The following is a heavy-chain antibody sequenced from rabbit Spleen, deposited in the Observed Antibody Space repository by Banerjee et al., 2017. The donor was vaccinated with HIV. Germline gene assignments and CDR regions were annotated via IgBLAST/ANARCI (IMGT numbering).Heavy chain of an antibody. CDR3: TRNFDL. J-gene: IGHJ4*01. CDR2: IYGATGSSA. Sequence: QSLEESGGDLVKPGASLTLTCTASGFSFSSSYYMCWVRQAPGKGLECIACIYGATGSSAWYANWAKGRFTISSNTNQNTVSLKMTSLTVADTATYFCTRNFDLWGPGTLVTVS. CDR1: GFSFSSSYY. V-gene: IGHV1S40*01.